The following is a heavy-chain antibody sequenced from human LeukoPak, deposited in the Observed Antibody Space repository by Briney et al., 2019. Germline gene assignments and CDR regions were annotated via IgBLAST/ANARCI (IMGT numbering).Heavy chain of an antibody. CDR1: GGSISCYY. D-gene: IGHD5-12*01. V-gene: IGHV4-59*01. CDR2: IYYSGST. J-gene: IGHJ6*03. CDR3: ARTTEGYAGGPGYSYYYYMDV. Sequence: SETLSLTCTVSGGSISCYYWSWIRQPPGKGLEWIGYIYYSGSTNYNPSLKSRVTISVDTSKNLFSLKLSSVTAADTAVYYCARTTEGYAGGPGYSYYYYMDVWGKGTTVTISS.